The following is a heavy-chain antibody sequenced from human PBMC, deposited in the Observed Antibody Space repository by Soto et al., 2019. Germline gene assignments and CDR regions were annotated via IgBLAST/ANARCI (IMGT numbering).Heavy chain of an antibody. CDR1: GASVSSNSAA. D-gene: IGHD6-6*01. CDR2: TYYRSKWYN. CDR3: AREPIAARPSYNWFDP. J-gene: IGHJ5*02. Sequence: SQPLSRTCAISGASVSSNSAACNCIRQSPSRGLEWLGRTYYRSKWYNDYAVSVKSRITINPDTSKNQFSLQLNSVTPEDTAVYYRAREPIAARPSYNWFDPCGQGTLVTVSS. V-gene: IGHV6-1*01.